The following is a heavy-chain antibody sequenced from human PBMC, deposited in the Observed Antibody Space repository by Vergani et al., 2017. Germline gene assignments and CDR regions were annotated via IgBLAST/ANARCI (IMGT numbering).Heavy chain of an antibody. CDR1: GGSISSYY. Sequence: QVQLQESGPGLVKPSETLSLTCTVSGGSISSYYWSWIRQPAGKGLEWIGRIYTSGSTNYNPSLKSRVTMSVDTSKNQFSLKLSSVTAADTAVYYCARHAAIGLVRSYFDYWGQGTLVTVSS. CDR2: IYTSGST. V-gene: IGHV4-4*07. J-gene: IGHJ4*02. CDR3: ARHAAIGLVRSYFDY. D-gene: IGHD3/OR15-3a*01.